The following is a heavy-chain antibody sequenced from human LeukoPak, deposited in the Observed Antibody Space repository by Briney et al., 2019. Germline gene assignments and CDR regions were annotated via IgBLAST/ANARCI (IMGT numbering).Heavy chain of an antibody. V-gene: IGHV3-21*01. D-gene: IGHD6-13*01. CDR1: GLTFSSYS. CDR2: ISSSSSYI. Sequence: PGGSLRLSCAASGLTFSSYSMNWVRQAPGKGLEWVSSISSSSSYIYYADSVKGRFTISRDNAKNSLYLQMNSLRAEDTAVYYCAGQGWQQLGHFDYWGQGTLVTVSS. CDR3: AGQGWQQLGHFDY. J-gene: IGHJ4*02.